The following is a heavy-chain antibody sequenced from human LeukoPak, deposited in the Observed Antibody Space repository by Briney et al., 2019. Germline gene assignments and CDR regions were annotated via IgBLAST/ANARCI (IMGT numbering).Heavy chain of an antibody. CDR1: GFTFSNYG. D-gene: IGHD2-2*01. J-gene: IGHJ4*02. CDR3: AKDSLRTVPKASFDS. CDR2: ISGSGGTT. Sequence: GTLRLSCAASGFTFSNYGMSWVRQAPGKGLEWVSGISGSGGTTYYADSVKGRFTISRDNSKNALFPQMNSLRAEDRAVYYCAKDSLRTVPKASFDSWGQGTLVTVSS. V-gene: IGHV3-23*01.